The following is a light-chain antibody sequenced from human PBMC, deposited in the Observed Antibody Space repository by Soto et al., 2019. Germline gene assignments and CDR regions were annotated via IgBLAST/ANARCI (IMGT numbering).Light chain of an antibody. CDR1: SSNIGAGHD. V-gene: IGLV1-40*01. CDR3: QSYDTSLSGHVI. CDR2: GTT. Sequence: QSVLTQPPSVSGAPEQRVTISCTGTSSNIGAGHDVHWYQQLPGAAPKLLLYGTTNRPSGVPDRFSGSRSGTSASVAITGLQADDEADYYCQSYDTSLSGHVIFGGVTKLTVL. J-gene: IGLJ2*01.